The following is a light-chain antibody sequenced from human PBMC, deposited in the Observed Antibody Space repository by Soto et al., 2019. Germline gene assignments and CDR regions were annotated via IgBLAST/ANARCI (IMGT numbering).Light chain of an antibody. V-gene: IGLV2-14*03. CDR2: DVT. CDR1: SSDVAAYNY. Sequence: QSALTQPASVSGSPGQSITISCTGTSSDVAAYNYVSWYQQHPGKAPQLIIYDVTNRPSGVSNRFSGSKSGNTASLTISGQHAEDEAYYYCSSYTSSSTLVFGGGTKVTVL. CDR3: SSYTSSSTLV. J-gene: IGLJ3*02.